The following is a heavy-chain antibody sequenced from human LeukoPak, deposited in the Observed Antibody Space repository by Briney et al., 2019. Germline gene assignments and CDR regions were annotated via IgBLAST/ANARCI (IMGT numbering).Heavy chain of an antibody. D-gene: IGHD2-2*01. V-gene: IGHV4-34*01. CDR3: ARVVVVPAAIGSSWNYLPLRWFDP. CDR2: INHSGST. CDR1: GGSFSGYY. Sequence: SETLSLTCAVYGGSFSGYYWSWIRQPPGKGLEWIGEINHSGSTNYNPSLKSRVTMSVDTSKNQFSLKLSSVTAADTAVYYCARVVVVPAAIGSSWNYLPLRWFDPWGQGTLVTVSS. J-gene: IGHJ5*02.